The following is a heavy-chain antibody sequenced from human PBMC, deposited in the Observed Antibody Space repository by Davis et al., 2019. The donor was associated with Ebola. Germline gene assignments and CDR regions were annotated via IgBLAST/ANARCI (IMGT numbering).Heavy chain of an antibody. CDR1: GFTFSSFT. J-gene: IGHJ4*02. CDR3: AKDYFSSGLWFGELLSAPLDN. CDR2: ISDNGGSP. V-gene: IGHV3-23*01. Sequence: GESLKISCAASGFTFSSFTMNWIRQAPGKGLEWVSVISDNGGSPNYADSVKGRFTISRDNSENTLYLQMNSLRAEDTAVYYCAKDYFSSGLWFGELLSAPLDNWGQGTLVAVSS. D-gene: IGHD3-10*01.